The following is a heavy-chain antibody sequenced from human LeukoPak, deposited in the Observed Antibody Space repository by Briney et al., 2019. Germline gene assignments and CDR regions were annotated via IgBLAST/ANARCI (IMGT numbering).Heavy chain of an antibody. CDR3: ARGSGRYYFDY. Sequence: SETLSLTCTVSGGSISSYYWSWIRQPPGKGLEWIGEINHSGSTNYNPSLKSRVTISVDTSKNQFSLKLSSVTAADTAVYYCARGSGRYYFDYWGQGTLVTVSS. J-gene: IGHJ4*02. CDR1: GGSISSYY. V-gene: IGHV4-34*01. CDR2: INHSGST.